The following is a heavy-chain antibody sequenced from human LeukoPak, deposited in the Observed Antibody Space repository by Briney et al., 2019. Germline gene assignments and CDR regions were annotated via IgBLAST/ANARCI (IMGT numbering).Heavy chain of an antibody. Sequence: GGSLRLSCAASGFTFSRFWMSWVRRAPGKGLEWVANIKQDGSEKYYVDSVKGRFTISRDNAKNSLYLQMNSLRAEDTAVFYCARDGTYTDYDPDFDIWGQGTLVTVSS. D-gene: IGHD5-12*01. CDR3: ARDGTYTDYDPDFDI. CDR2: IKQDGSEK. V-gene: IGHV3-7*04. CDR1: GFTFSRFW. J-gene: IGHJ4*02.